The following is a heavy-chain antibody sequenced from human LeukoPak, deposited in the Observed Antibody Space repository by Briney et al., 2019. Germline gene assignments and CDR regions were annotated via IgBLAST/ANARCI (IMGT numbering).Heavy chain of an antibody. CDR1: GDSISSYY. D-gene: IGHD4-11*01. CDR3: ARDLRVTTIRYYYYGMDV. J-gene: IGHJ6*02. CDR2: IYTSGST. V-gene: IGHV4-4*07. Sequence: SETLSLTCTVSGDSISSYYWSWIRQPAGKGLEWLGRIYTSGSTNYNPSLKSRVTMSVDTSKNQFSLKLSSVTAADTAVYYCARDLRVTTIRYYYYGMDVWGQGTTVTVSS.